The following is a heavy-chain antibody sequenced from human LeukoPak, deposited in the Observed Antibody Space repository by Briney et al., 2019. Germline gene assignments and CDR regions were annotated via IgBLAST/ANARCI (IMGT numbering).Heavy chain of an antibody. Sequence: QPGGSLRVSCAASGFTFSSYAMGWARQAPGEGLEWVSAISRSGGSTYYADSVKGRFTISRDNSKNTLYLQMNSLRAEDTAVYYCAKGGVSSGWYFEVFDYWGQGTLVTVSS. D-gene: IGHD6-19*01. V-gene: IGHV3-23*01. CDR1: GFTFSSYA. CDR2: ISRSGGST. J-gene: IGHJ4*02. CDR3: AKGGVSSGWYFEVFDY.